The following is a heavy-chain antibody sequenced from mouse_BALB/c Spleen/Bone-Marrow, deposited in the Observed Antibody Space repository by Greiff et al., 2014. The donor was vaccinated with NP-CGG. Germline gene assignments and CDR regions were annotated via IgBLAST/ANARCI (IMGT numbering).Heavy chain of an antibody. D-gene: IGHD1-1*01. CDR2: IDPANGNT. CDR1: GFNIKDTY. V-gene: IGHV14-3*02. J-gene: IGHJ2*01. Sequence: VQLKESGTELVEPGASVKLSCTASGFNIKDTYMHWVKQRPEQGLEWIGRIDPANGNTKYDPKFQGKATITADTSSNTADLQLSSLTSEDTAVYYCAHGSTYGYFDYWGQGTTLTVSS. CDR3: AHGSTYGYFDY.